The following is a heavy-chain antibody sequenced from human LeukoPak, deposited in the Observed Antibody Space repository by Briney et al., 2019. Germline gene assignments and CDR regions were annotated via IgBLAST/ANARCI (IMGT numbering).Heavy chain of an antibody. CDR2: MSGSGGNT. CDR3: AKAPLRNSRDGYYFDY. V-gene: IGHV3-23*01. Sequence: GGSLRLSCAASGFTFSTYAMSWVRKAPGEGLEWVSAMSGSGGNTYYADSVNGRLTLSRDNSKNTRYLQMNSLRAEDAAVYYCAKAPLRNSRDGYYFDYWGQGTLVTVSS. J-gene: IGHJ4*02. CDR1: GFTFSTYA. D-gene: IGHD2/OR15-2a*01.